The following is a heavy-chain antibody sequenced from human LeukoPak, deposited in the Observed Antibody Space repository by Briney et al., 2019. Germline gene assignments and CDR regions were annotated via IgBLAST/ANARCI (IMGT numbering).Heavy chain of an antibody. J-gene: IGHJ4*02. CDR2: IKSKTDGCTT. V-gene: IGHV3-15*01. Sequence: GESLRLSCAAPGFTFSNAWMSWVRQAPGKGLEWVGRIKSKTDGCTTDYAAPVKGRFTISRDDSKTTLYLQMNSLKTEDTAVYYCTTDLPMYCSSGPNKHLDYWGQGTLVTVSS. CDR1: GFTFSNAW. CDR3: TTDLPMYCSSGPNKHLDY. D-gene: IGHD6-13*01.